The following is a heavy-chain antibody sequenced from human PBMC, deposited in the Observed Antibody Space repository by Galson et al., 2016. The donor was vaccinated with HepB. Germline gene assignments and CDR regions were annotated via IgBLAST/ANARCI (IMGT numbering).Heavy chain of an antibody. D-gene: IGHD3-10*01. CDR2: VSHSGNT. V-gene: IGHV4-4*02. J-gene: IGHJ4*02. Sequence: ETLSLTCALSGGSISDNNWWTWFRQPPGKGLEWVGEVSHSGNTKYKSSLEGRATISLEKSKKQVSLRLTSVTAADTAVYYCATSLWFGTSPDYWGQGTVVTVSS. CDR3: ATSLWFGTSPDY. CDR1: GGSISDNNW.